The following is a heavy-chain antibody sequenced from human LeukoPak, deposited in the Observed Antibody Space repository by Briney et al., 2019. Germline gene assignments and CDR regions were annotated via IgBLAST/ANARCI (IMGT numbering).Heavy chain of an antibody. J-gene: IGHJ4*02. V-gene: IGHV3-23*01. CDR1: GFTFSTFA. CDR2: IFPSGGEI. Sequence: GGSLRLSCAASGFTFSTFAMLWVRQPRGKGLEWVSSIFPSGGEIHYADSVRGRFTISRDNSKSTLSLQMNSLRAEDTAVYYCARDLNWETYWGQGTLVSVSS. CDR3: ARDLNWETY. D-gene: IGHD7-27*01.